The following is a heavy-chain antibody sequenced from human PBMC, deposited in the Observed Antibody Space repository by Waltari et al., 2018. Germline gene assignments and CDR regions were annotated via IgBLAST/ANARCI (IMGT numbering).Heavy chain of an antibody. CDR3: ARDRAYYNWFDP. CDR1: GDTFSIYT. D-gene: IGHD1-26*01. J-gene: IGHJ5*02. CDR2: IVPIHGVT. Sequence: QVQLVQSGAEVKKPGSSVKVSCKASGDTFSIYTITWVRQAPGQGLEWMGSIVPIHGVTDYAQKFQGRVTITADTSTSTAYMEVTSLTSEDTAVYYCARDRAYYNWFDPWGQGTLVIVSS. V-gene: IGHV1-69*08.